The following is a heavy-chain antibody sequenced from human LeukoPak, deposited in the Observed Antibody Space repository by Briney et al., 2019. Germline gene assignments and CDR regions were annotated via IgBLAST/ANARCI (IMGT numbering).Heavy chain of an antibody. V-gene: IGHV3-23*01. CDR2: ITGSGDTT. CDR1: GLTFSSHA. D-gene: IGHD2-8*01. J-gene: IGHJ6*02. CDR3: AKMSWVATLMGAMDV. Sequence: GGSLRLSCVASGLTFSSHAMTWVRQTPGKGLEWVSGITGSGDTTYHADSVKGRFTISRDNSKNTLYLQMNNLRAEDTAVYFCAKMSWVATLMGAMDVWGPGTTVIVSS.